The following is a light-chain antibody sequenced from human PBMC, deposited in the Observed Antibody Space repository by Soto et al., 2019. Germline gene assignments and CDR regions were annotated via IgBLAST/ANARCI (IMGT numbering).Light chain of an antibody. CDR1: SSDVGGYNY. J-gene: IGLJ2*01. V-gene: IGLV2-14*01. Sequence: QSALTQPASVSGSPGQSITISCTGTSSDVGGYNYVSWYQQHPGKDPKLMIYDVSNRPSGVSNRFSGSKSGNTASLTISGLQAEDEADYYCSSYTSRSPVVFGGGTKLTVL. CDR2: DVS. CDR3: SSYTSRSPVV.